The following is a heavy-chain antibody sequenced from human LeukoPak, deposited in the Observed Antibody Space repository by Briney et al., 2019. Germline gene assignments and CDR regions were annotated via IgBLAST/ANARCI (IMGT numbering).Heavy chain of an antibody. CDR1: GGSISSGGYS. D-gene: IGHD3-10*01. CDR3: ARGQIGVRGVISWFDP. CDR2: IYHSGST. V-gene: IGHV4-30-2*01. J-gene: IGHJ5*02. Sequence: PSQTLSLTCAVSGGSISSGGYSWSWIRQPPGKGLEWIGYIYHSGSTYYNPSLKSRVTISVDRSKNQFSLKLSSVTAADTAVYYCARGQIGVRGVISWFDPWGQGTLVTVSS.